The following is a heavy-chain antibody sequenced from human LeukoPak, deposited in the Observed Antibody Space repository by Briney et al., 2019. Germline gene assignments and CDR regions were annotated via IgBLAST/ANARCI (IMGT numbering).Heavy chain of an antibody. CDR3: ARIYCSSTSCYRGGELDY. J-gene: IGHJ4*02. V-gene: IGHV1-18*01. Sequence: ASVKVSCKASGYTFTSYGISWVRQAPGQGLEWMGWISAYNGNTNYAQKLQGRVTMTTDTSTSTAYMELRSLRSDDTAVYYCARIYCSSTSCYRGGELDYWGQGTLVTVSS. CDR2: ISAYNGNT. CDR1: GYTFTSYG. D-gene: IGHD2-2*02.